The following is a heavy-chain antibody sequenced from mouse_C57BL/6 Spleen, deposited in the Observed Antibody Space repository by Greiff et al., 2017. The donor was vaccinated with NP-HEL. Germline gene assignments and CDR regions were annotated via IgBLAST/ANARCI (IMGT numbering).Heavy chain of an antibody. D-gene: IGHD1-1*01. CDR2: IYPGDGDT. J-gene: IGHJ3*01. CDR1: GYAFSSYW. CDR3: ARARGYYYGSSLAY. V-gene: IGHV1-80*01. Sequence: QVQLQQSGAELVKPGASVKISCKASGYAFSSYWMNWVKQRPGKGLEWIGQIYPGDGDTNYNGKFKGKATLTADKSSSTAYMQLSSLTSEDSAVYFCARARGYYYGSSLAYWGQGTLVTVSA.